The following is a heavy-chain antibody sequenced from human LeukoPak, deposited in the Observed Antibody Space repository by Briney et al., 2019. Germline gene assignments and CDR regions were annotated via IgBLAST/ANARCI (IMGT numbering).Heavy chain of an antibody. CDR2: IRSKANSYAT. D-gene: IGHD3-3*01. J-gene: IGHJ5*02. V-gene: IGHV3-73*01. CDR1: GFTFSGSA. CDR3: TRHYDFWSGFGLDP. Sequence: PGGSVRLSCAASGFTFSGSAMHWVRQASGKGLEWVGRIRSKANSYATAYAASVKGRFTISRGDSKNTAYLQMNSLKTEDTAVYYCTRHYDFWSGFGLDPWGQGTLVTVSS.